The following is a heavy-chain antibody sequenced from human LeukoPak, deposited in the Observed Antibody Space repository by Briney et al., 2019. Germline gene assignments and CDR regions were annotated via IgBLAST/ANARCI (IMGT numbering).Heavy chain of an antibody. CDR1: GYTFSVYY. V-gene: IGHV1-2*02. CDR3: ARDLCYYDSSGYCPGAY. Sequence: ASVKVSCKASGYTFSVYYMHWVRQAPGQGLEWMGWINPNSGGTNYAQKFQGRVTMTRDTSISTAYMELSRLRSDDTAVYYCARDLCYYDSSGYCPGAYWGQGTLVTVSS. D-gene: IGHD3-22*01. J-gene: IGHJ4*02. CDR2: INPNSGGT.